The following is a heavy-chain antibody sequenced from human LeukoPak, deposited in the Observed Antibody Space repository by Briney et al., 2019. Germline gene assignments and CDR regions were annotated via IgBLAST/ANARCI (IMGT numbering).Heavy chain of an antibody. CDR2: IYHSGST. CDR1: GGSISSGGYS. D-gene: IGHD3-9*01. V-gene: IGHV4-30-2*01. J-gene: IGHJ4*02. CDR3: ARVRWDNIGLTGYYENYFDY. Sequence: PSETLSLTCAASGGSISSGGYSWSWIRQPPGKGLEWIGYIYHSGSTYYNPSLKSRVTISVDTSKNQFSLKLSSVTAADTAVYYCARVRWDNIGLTGYYENYFDYWGQGTLVTVSS.